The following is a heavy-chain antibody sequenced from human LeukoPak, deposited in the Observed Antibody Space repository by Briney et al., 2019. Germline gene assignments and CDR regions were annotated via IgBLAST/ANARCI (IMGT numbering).Heavy chain of an antibody. J-gene: IGHJ4*02. D-gene: IGHD5-12*01. CDR3: TTKVIRGNSGDDYDD. Sequence: GGSLRLSRAASGFTFSSYGMHWVRQAPGKGLEWVALISSDGNDKLYGDSVKGRFTISRDDSKSTVYLQMNSLRAEDTAVYYCTTKVIRGNSGDDYDDWGQGTLVTVSS. CDR1: GFTFSSYG. CDR2: ISSDGNDK. V-gene: IGHV3-30*03.